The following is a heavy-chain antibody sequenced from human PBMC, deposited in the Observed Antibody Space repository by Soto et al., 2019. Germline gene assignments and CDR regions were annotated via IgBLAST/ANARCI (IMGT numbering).Heavy chain of an antibody. Sequence: ASVKVSCKASGYTFTSYAMHWVRQAPGQRLEWMGWINAGNGNTKYSQKFQGRVTITRDTSASTAYMELSSLGSEDTAVYYCARGGAARDYYGMDVWGQGTTVTVSS. CDR3: ARGGAARDYYGMDV. V-gene: IGHV1-3*01. D-gene: IGHD6-6*01. CDR1: GYTFTSYA. J-gene: IGHJ6*02. CDR2: INAGNGNT.